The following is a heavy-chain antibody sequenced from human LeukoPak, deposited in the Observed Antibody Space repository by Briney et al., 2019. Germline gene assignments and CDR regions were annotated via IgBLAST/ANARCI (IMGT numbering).Heavy chain of an antibody. V-gene: IGHV1-2*02. J-gene: IGHJ5*02. D-gene: IGHD6-13*01. CDR1: GYTFTGYY. Sequence: ASVKVSCKSSGYTFTGYYMHWVRQAPGQGLEWMGWINPNSGGTNYAQKFQGRVTMTRDTSISTAYMELSRLRSDDTAVYYCAREDSSSWYDNWFGPWGQGTLVTVSS. CDR3: AREDSSSWYDNWFGP. CDR2: INPNSGGT.